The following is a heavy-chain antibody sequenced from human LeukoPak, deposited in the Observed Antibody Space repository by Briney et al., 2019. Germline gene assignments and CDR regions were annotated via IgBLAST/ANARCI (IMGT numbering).Heavy chain of an antibody. V-gene: IGHV1-69*06. CDR3: ASGPDSITYYYFY. D-gene: IGHD3-22*01. CDR2: IIPIFGTA. J-gene: IGHJ4*02. Sequence: GASVKVSCKASGGTFSSQAISWVRQAPGQGLEWMGGIIPIFGTANYAQKFQGKVTITADKSTSTVYMALSSLRSEDTAVYYCASGPDSITYYYFYWGQGTLVTVSS. CDR1: GGTFSSQA.